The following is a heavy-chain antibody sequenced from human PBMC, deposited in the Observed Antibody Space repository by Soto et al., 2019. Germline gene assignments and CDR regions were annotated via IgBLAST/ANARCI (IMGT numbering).Heavy chain of an antibody. Sequence: QVQLVESGGGVVQPGRSLRLSCAASGFTFSSYGMHWVRQAPGKGLEWVAVISYDGNNKHYADSVKGRFTISRDNSKSPLYLQMNSLRAEDTAVYYCAKTLGYSSSWYFDYWGQGTLVTVSS. V-gene: IGHV3-30*18. D-gene: IGHD6-13*01. CDR1: GFTFSSYG. CDR3: AKTLGYSSSWYFDY. J-gene: IGHJ4*02. CDR2: ISYDGNNK.